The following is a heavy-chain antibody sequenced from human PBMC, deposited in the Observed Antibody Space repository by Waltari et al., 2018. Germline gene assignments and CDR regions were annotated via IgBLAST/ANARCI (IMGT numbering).Heavy chain of an antibody. CDR1: GFTFSSYS. V-gene: IGHV3-48*04. CDR3: ARDSGGFIWSGYPDY. Sequence: EVQLVESGGGLVQPGGSLRLSCAASGFTFSSYSMNWVRQAPGKGLEWVSYISSSSTIYYADSVKGRFTISRDNAKNSLYLQMNSLRAEDTAVYYCARDSGGFIWSGYPDYWGQGTLVTVSS. J-gene: IGHJ4*02. CDR2: ISSSSTI. D-gene: IGHD3-3*01.